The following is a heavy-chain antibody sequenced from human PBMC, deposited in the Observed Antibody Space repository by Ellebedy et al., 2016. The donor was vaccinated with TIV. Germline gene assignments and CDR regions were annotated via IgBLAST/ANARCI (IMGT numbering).Heavy chain of an antibody. Sequence: GESLKISCAASGFTFSSYSMNWVRQAPGKGLEWVSSISSSSSYIYYADSVKGRFTISRDNAKNSLYLQMNSLRAEDTAVYYCAREAGDIVVVVAAYGDYDYFDYWGQGTLVTVSS. V-gene: IGHV3-21*01. CDR1: GFTFSSYS. J-gene: IGHJ4*02. CDR3: AREAGDIVVVVAAYGDYDYFDY. D-gene: IGHD2-15*01. CDR2: ISSSSSYI.